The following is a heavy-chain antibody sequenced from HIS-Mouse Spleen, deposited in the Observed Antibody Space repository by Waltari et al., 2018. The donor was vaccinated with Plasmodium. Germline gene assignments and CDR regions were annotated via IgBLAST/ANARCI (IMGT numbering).Heavy chain of an antibody. V-gene: IGHV3-66*01. CDR2: IYSGGST. CDR1: AFTVVSNY. J-gene: IGHJ4*02. Sequence: EVPLVASGGGLVQPGGSLRLSCAASAFTVVSNYLSWVRQAPGKGLEWGSVIYSGGSTYYADSVKGRFTISRDNSKNTLYLQMNSLRAEDTAVYYCATPRVGGSYFDYWGQGTLVTVSS. CDR3: ATPRVGGSYFDY. D-gene: IGHD1-26*01.